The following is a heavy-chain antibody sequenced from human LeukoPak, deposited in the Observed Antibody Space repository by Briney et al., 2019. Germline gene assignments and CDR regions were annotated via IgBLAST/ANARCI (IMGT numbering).Heavy chain of an antibody. V-gene: IGHV3-20*04. CDR2: INWNGGNT. CDR1: GFTFDDYA. J-gene: IGHJ6*03. Sequence: GGSLRLSCAASGFTFDDYAMNWVRQAPGKGLEWVSGINWNGGNTGYTDSVKGRFTISRDNVKNSLYLQMNSLRAEDTALYYCARAIAVAATNYPYYYYYMDVWGKGTTVTVSS. CDR3: ARAIAVAATNYPYYYYYMDV. D-gene: IGHD6-19*01.